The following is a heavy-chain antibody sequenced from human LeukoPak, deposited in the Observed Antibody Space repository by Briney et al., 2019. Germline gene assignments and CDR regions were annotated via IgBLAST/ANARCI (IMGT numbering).Heavy chain of an antibody. V-gene: IGHV3-23*01. D-gene: IGHD3-10*01. CDR3: AKDRFGELLYDY. J-gene: IGHJ4*02. CDR1: GFTFSSYA. Sequence: PGGSLRLSCAASGFTFSSYAMSWVRQAPGKGLEWVSAISGSGGSTYYADSVKGRFTISGDNSKNTLYLQMNSLRAEDTAVYYCAKDRFGELLYDYWGQGTLVTVSS. CDR2: ISGSGGST.